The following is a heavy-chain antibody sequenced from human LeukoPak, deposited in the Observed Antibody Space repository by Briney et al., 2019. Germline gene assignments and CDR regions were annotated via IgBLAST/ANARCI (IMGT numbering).Heavy chain of an antibody. CDR2: ISAYNGNT. D-gene: IGHD2-2*01. J-gene: IGHJ6*02. CDR1: GYTFTSYG. CDR3: ARDSLGYCSSTSCPQYYYYGMDV. Sequence: ASVKVSCKASGYTFTSYGISWVRQAPGQGLEWMGWISAYNGNTNYVQKLQGRVTMTTDTSTSTAYMELRSLRSDDTAVYYCARDSLGYCSSTSCPQYYYYGMDVWGQGTTGTVSS. V-gene: IGHV1-18*01.